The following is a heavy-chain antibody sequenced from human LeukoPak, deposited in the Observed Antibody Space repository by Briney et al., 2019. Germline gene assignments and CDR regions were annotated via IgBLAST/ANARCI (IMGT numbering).Heavy chain of an antibody. Sequence: GGSLRLSCAASGFTFSGHSMTWVRQTPGKGLEWVSVVFGNGVKTYYADSLKGRFTISRDNSKSTLYLQMNSLRADDTAVYYCARVGDWSNYFGMDAWGQGTTVSVSS. CDR2: VFGNGVKT. D-gene: IGHD3-16*01. J-gene: IGHJ6*02. CDR1: GFTFSGHS. CDR3: ARVGDWSNYFGMDA. V-gene: IGHV3-23*01.